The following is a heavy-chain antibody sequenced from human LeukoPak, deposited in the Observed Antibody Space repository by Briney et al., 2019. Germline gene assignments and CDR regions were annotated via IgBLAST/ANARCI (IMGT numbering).Heavy chain of an antibody. J-gene: IGHJ4*02. Sequence: GGSLRLSCAASGFTFSSYSMNWVRQAPGKGLEWVSSISSSSSYIYYADSVKGRFTISRDNAKNSLYLQMNSLRAEDTAVYYCARAAGRGHYYFDYWGQGTLVTVSS. CDR3: ARAAGRGHYYFDY. CDR1: GFTFSSYS. CDR2: ISSSSSYI. V-gene: IGHV3-21*01. D-gene: IGHD6-19*01.